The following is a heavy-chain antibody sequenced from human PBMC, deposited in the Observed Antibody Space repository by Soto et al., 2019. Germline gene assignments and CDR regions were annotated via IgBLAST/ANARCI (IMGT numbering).Heavy chain of an antibody. J-gene: IGHJ3*02. V-gene: IGHV1-18*01. CDR3: ARDSYDFWRGFLDAFDI. CDR1: GYTFTSYG. CDR2: ISAYNGNT. Sequence: ASVKVSCKASGYTFTSYGISWVRQAPGQGLEWMGWISAYNGNTNYAQKLQGRVTMTTDTSTSTAYMELRSLRSDDTAVYYCARDSYDFWRGFLDAFDIWGQGTMVTVSS. D-gene: IGHD3-3*01.